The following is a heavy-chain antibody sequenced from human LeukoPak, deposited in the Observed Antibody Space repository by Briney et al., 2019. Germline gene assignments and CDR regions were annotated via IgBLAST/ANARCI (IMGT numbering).Heavy chain of an antibody. CDR2: IYYSGST. J-gene: IGHJ4*02. CDR3: ARLRWYYDSSGPVGY. CDR1: GYSISSGYY. Sequence: ESGPGLVKPSETLSLTCAVSGYSISSGYYWGWIRQPPGKGLEWIGSIYYSGSTYYNPSLKSRVTISVDTSKNQFSLKLSSVTAADTAVYYCARLRWYYDSSGPVGYWGQGTLVTVSS. V-gene: IGHV4-38-2*01. D-gene: IGHD3-22*01.